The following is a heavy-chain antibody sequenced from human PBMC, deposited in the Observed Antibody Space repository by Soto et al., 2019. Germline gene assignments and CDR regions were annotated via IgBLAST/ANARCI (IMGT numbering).Heavy chain of an antibody. J-gene: IGHJ6*02. CDR3: AKVRYRSPMGYYYGMDV. CDR2: IIPIFGTA. D-gene: IGHD2-15*01. CDR1: RVAFIKFI. V-gene: IGHV1-69*01. Sequence: SVKVSCKASRVAFIKFILTWVRQAPGLGLEWVGGIIPIFGTANYAQKFQGRVTITADESTSTSHMEVNNLRSEDTAVYYCAKVRYRSPMGYYYGMDVWGQGTTVTVSS.